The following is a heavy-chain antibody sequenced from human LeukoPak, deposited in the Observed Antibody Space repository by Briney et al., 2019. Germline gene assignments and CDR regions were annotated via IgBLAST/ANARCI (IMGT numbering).Heavy chain of an antibody. CDR2: IKSKTDSGTT. CDR1: GFTFSNAW. D-gene: IGHD3-16*01. J-gene: IGHJ5*02. Sequence: ESGGSLRLSCAASGFTFSNAWMSWVRQAPGKGLEWVGHIKSKTDSGTTDYAAPVKDRFSISRDDSKNTLYLQMNSLKIEDTAVYYCTIAVVGVTVWFDPWGQGTLVTVSS. V-gene: IGHV3-15*01. CDR3: TIAVVGVTVWFDP.